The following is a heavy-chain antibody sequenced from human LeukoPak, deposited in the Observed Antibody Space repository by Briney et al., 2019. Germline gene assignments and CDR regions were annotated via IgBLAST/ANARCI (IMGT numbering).Heavy chain of an antibody. J-gene: IGHJ5*02. CDR1: GGSITTYY. Sequence: SETLSLTCTVSGGSITTYYWSWIRQPPGKGLEWIGYIYYSGSTNYNPSLKSRVTISIDTSKNQFSLKLSSVTAADTAVYYCARGISSFDPWGQGTLVTVSS. D-gene: IGHD2-15*01. CDR3: ARGISSFDP. CDR2: IYYSGST. V-gene: IGHV4-59*01.